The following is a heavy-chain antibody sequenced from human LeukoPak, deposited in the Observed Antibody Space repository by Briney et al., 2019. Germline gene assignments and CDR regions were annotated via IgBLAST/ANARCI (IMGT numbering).Heavy chain of an antibody. Sequence: SQTLSLTCTVSGDSISSGGYYWSWIRQHPGKGLEWIGYIYYRGSSYYNPSLKSRPTISVDPSKNQFSLKLSSVTAADTAVYYCASRPYCSGGSCYPYHYYYGMDVWGQGTTVTVSS. V-gene: IGHV4-31*03. CDR3: ASRPYCSGGSCYPYHYYYGMDV. D-gene: IGHD2-15*01. J-gene: IGHJ6*02. CDR2: IYYRGSS. CDR1: GDSISSGGYY.